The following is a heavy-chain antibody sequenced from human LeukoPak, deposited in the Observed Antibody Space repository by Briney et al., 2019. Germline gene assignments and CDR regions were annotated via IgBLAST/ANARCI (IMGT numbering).Heavy chain of an antibody. D-gene: IGHD4-17*01. CDR2: IYYSGST. J-gene: IGHJ3*02. Sequence: SETLSLTCTVSGGSISSGGYYWSWIRQHPGKGLEWIGYIYYSGSTYYNPSLKSRVTISVDTSKNQFSLKLSSMTAAGTAVYYCATYSTVTTGFDIWGQGTMVTVSS. CDR1: GGSISSGGYY. V-gene: IGHV4-31*03. CDR3: ATYSTVTTGFDI.